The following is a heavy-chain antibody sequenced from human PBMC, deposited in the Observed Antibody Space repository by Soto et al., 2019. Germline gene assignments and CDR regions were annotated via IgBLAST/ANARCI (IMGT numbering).Heavy chain of an antibody. J-gene: IGHJ6*02. CDR3: AKDRHEIVVGSLYYGMDV. CDR2: ISGSGGST. Sequence: PGGSLRLSCAASGFTFSSYAMSWVRQAPGEGLGWVLAISGSGGSTYYAASVNGRLNISRDNYKNTLYLQMNSLRAEDTAVYYCAKDRHEIVVGSLYYGMDVGGQGTTVTVSS. D-gene: IGHD3-22*01. V-gene: IGHV3-23*01. CDR1: GFTFSSYA.